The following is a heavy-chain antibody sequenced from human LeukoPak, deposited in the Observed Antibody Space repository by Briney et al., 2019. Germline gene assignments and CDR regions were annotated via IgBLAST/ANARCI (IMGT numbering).Heavy chain of an antibody. CDR3: ARESSVPDY. V-gene: IGHV3-20*04. CDR1: GFSFDDYG. J-gene: IGHJ4*02. Sequence: PGGSLRLSCAASGFSFDDYGMSWVRQVPGKGLEWVSAINWNGGSTGDADSVRGRFTISRDNSKNTLYLQMNSLRAEDTAVYYCARESSVPDYWGQGTLVTVSS. D-gene: IGHD6-6*01. CDR2: INWNGGST.